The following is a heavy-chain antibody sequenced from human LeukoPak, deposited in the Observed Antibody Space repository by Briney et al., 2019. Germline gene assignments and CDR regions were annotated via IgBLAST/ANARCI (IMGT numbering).Heavy chain of an antibody. D-gene: IGHD2-8*01. J-gene: IGHJ4*02. Sequence: PGGSLRLSCAASGFIFSRYNMHWVRQAPGKGLEWVAAILFDGSEIHYTDSVKGRFTISRDDSQSTLYLQMNSLRVDDTAVYYCAREDLSLIPVARNDYWGQGTRVTVSS. CDR1: GFIFSRYN. CDR3: AREDLSLIPVARNDY. V-gene: IGHV3-30*04. CDR2: ILFDGSEI.